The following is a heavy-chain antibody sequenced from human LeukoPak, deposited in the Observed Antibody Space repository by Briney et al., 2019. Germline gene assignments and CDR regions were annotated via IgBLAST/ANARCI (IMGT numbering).Heavy chain of an antibody. CDR2: ISSTSTSI. D-gene: IGHD3-16*01. CDR3: ARVKGHSRGTYSFDY. J-gene: IGHJ4*02. Sequence: GGSLRLSCAGSGFTFSSYSMNWVRQAPGEGREWVAYISSTSTSIYYADPVKGRFTISRDNAKNSLYLQVNSLRDEDTAVYYCARVKGHSRGTYSFDYWGQGTLVTVSS. V-gene: IGHV3-48*02. CDR1: GFTFSSYS.